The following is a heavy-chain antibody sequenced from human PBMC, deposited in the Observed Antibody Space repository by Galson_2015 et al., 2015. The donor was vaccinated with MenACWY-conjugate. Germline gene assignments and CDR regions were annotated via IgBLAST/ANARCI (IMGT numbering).Heavy chain of an antibody. J-gene: IGHJ4*02. CDR3: ARDRSKFGGRINMIIVGDF. CDR2: ISAHNGNT. CDR1: GYTFTSFG. Sequence: QSGAEVKTPGASVKVSCRASGYTFTSFGVTWVRQAPGQGLEGMGWISAHNGNTNYEKKVQGRVTMTTDTSTSTNYMELRSLRSDDTDVYYCARDRSKFGGRINMIIVGDFWGQGPLVTVSA. V-gene: IGHV1-18*01. D-gene: IGHD3-22*01.